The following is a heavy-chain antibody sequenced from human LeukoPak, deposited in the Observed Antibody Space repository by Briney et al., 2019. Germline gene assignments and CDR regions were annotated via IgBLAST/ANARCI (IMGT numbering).Heavy chain of an antibody. CDR3: ARGPRITMIVVVTLEDY. Sequence: GASVKVSCKASGYTFTGYFMYWVRQAPEQGLEWMGRINPNSGGTNYAQKFQDRVTMTRDTSISTAYMELSRLRSDDTAVYYCARGPRITMIVVVTLEDYWGQGTLVTVSS. CDR1: GYTFTGYF. CDR2: INPNSGGT. V-gene: IGHV1-2*06. D-gene: IGHD3-22*01. J-gene: IGHJ4*02.